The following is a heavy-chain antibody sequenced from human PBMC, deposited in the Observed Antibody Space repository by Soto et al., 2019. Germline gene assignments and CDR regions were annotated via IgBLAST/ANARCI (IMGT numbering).Heavy chain of an antibody. CDR3: ASRSSGWYFDY. CDR2: ISGSGGST. J-gene: IGHJ4*02. D-gene: IGHD6-19*01. V-gene: IGHV3-23*01. Sequence: EVQLLESGGGLVQPGGSLRLSCAASGFTFSSYAMNWVRQAPGKGLEWVSVISGSGGSTYYADSVKGRFTISRDNSKKTLYLQMNRVRAEDTAVYYCASRSSGWYFDYWGQGTLVTVSS. CDR1: GFTFSSYA.